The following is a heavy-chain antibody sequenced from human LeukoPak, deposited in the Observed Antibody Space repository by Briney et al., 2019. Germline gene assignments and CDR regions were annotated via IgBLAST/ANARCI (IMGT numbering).Heavy chain of an antibody. CDR1: GFSMSVYW. V-gene: IGHV3-7*01. J-gene: IGHJ4*02. CDR2: IKQDGSER. CDR3: ARDWGAYYHFFDY. Sequence: GGSLRLSCEASGFSMSVYWMSWVRQAPGKGLEWVGNIKQDGSERNYVDSVKGRFTISRDNAKTSLYLQMTSLRAEDTAVYYCARDWGAYYHFFDYWGQGTLVTVSS. D-gene: IGHD3-22*01.